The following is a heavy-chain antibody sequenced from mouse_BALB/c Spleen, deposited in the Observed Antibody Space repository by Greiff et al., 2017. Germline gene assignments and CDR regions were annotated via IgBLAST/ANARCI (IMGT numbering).Heavy chain of an antibody. CDR3: ARTYYRYDGAWFAY. Sequence: QVQLQQSGPGLVQPSQSLSITCTVSGFSLTSYGVHWVRQSPGKGLEWLGVIWSGGSTDYNAAFISRLSISKDNSKSQVFFKMNSLQANDTAIYYCARTYYRYDGAWFAYWGQGTLVTVSA. J-gene: IGHJ3*01. V-gene: IGHV2-2*02. D-gene: IGHD2-14*01. CDR2: IWSGGST. CDR1: GFSLTSYG.